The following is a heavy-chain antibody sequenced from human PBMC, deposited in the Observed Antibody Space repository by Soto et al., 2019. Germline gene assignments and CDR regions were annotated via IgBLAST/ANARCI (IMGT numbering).Heavy chain of an antibody. D-gene: IGHD3-3*01. Sequence: QVQLVQSGAEVKKPGASVEVSCKASGYTFTSYAMHWVRQAPGQRLEWMGWINAGNGNTKYSQKFQGRVTITRDTSATTAYMGLSSLRSDDTALYYCAIGTDFWSGYGQFDYWGQGTLVTVSS. CDR2: INAGNGNT. J-gene: IGHJ4*02. CDR3: AIGTDFWSGYGQFDY. V-gene: IGHV1-3*01. CDR1: GYTFTSYA.